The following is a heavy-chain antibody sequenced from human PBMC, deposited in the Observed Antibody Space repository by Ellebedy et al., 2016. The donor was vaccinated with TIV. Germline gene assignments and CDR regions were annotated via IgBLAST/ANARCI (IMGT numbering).Heavy chain of an antibody. Sequence: GGSLRLXXAASGFTFSTYSMNWVRQAPGKGLEWVLYISTSPYYADSVKGRFTISRDNAKNSIYLQMNSLRDEDTAVYYCARDSVWAFDYWGQGALVTVSS. J-gene: IGHJ4*02. V-gene: IGHV3-48*02. CDR3: ARDSVWAFDY. CDR1: GFTFSTYS. D-gene: IGHD5/OR15-5a*01. CDR2: ISTSP.